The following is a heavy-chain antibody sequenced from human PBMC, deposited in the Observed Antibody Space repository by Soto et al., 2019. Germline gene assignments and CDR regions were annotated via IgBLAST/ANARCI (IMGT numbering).Heavy chain of an antibody. Sequence: QVQLEEPGGCVDPPGRSLRLACTASGFTFSNYGMHCVHQAHRKALESVAVIWDDGSNKYYADSVKGRFTISRDNSKHQRYLHMISLRAEDTAVYYCARSKPDGAYSVGFDYWGQGTLVTVFS. J-gene: IGHJ4*02. V-gene: IGHV3-33*01. CDR2: IWDDGSNK. CDR3: ARSKPDGAYSVGFDY. D-gene: IGHD4-17*01. CDR1: GFTFSNYG.